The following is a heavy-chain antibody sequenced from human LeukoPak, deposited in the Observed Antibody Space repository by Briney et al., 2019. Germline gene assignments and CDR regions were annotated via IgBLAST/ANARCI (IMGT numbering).Heavy chain of an antibody. V-gene: IGHV1-2*02. D-gene: IGHD2-8*02. CDR2: INPNSGGT. CDR3: ARGAGGVRLYFDY. J-gene: IGHJ4*02. CDR1: GYTFTGYY. Sequence: ASVKVSCTASGYTFTGYYMHWVRQAPGQGLEWMGWINPNSGGTNYAQKFQGRVTMTRDTSISTAYMELSRLRSDDTAVYYCARGAGGVRLYFDYWGQGTLATVSS.